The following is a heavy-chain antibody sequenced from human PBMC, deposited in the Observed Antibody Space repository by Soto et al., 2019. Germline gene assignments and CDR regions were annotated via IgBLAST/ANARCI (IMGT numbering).Heavy chain of an antibody. CDR2: IDIVGDT. CDR3: AREPSGEGFGEVSYGLDV. Sequence: EVQLVESGGGSVQPGGSLRLSCGASGFTFGSYDMHWVRQATGSGLEWVSSIDIVGDTYYQGSVKGRFTITRDNVKNSLYLQMNSLGAEDSAVYYCAREPSGEGFGEVSYGLDVWGHGTTVTVSS. J-gene: IGHJ6*02. V-gene: IGHV3-13*01. CDR1: GFTFGSYD. D-gene: IGHD3-10*01.